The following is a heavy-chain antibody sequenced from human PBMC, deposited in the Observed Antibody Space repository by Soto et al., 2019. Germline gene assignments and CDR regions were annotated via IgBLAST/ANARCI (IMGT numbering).Heavy chain of an antibody. CDR3: ARSGDIVVVPAAIPHYYGMDV. CDR1: GYTFTSYA. V-gene: IGHV1-3*01. Sequence: ASVKVSCKASGYTFTSYAMRWVRQAPGQRLEWMGWINAGNGNTKYSQKFQGRVTITRDTSASTAYMELSSLRSEDTAVYYCARSGDIVVVPAAIPHYYGMDVWGQGTTVTVSS. J-gene: IGHJ6*02. D-gene: IGHD2-2*01. CDR2: INAGNGNT.